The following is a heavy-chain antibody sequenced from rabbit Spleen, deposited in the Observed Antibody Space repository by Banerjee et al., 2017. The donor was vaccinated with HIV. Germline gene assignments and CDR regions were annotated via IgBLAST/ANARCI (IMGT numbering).Heavy chain of an antibody. Sequence: LAEFGGGLVKPGGTLTLTCTVSGFSFSSNWICWVRQAPGKGLEWIACIDTNDGDTDYANWPKGRFTISKTSSTTVTLQMTSLTAADTATYFCARNYVNAFDPWGPGTLVTVS. CDR3: ARNYVNAFDP. CDR1: GFSFSSNW. V-gene: IGHV1S45*01. J-gene: IGHJ2*01. D-gene: IGHD1-1*01. CDR2: IDTNDGDT.